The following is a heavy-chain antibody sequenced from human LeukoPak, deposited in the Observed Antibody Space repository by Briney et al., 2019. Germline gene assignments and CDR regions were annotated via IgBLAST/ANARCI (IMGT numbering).Heavy chain of an antibody. CDR2: ISGSGGST. J-gene: IGHJ4*02. Sequence: GGSLRLSCAVSGFTFDNYAMHWVRQAPGKGLEWVSAISGSGGSTYYADSVKGRFTISRDNSKNTLYLQMNSLRAEDTAVYYCAKEGGDGYNSVDYWGQGTLVTVSS. CDR3: AKEGGDGYNSVDY. CDR1: GFTFDNYA. V-gene: IGHV3-23*01. D-gene: IGHD5-24*01.